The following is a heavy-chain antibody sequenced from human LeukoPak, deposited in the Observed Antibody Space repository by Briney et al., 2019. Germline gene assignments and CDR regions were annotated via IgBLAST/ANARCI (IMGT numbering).Heavy chain of an antibody. D-gene: IGHD3-3*02. CDR2: ISSSSSYI. CDR1: GFTFSSYS. Sequence: GRSLRLSCAASGFTFSSYSMNWVRQAPGKGLEWVSSISSSSSYIYYADSVKGRFTISRDNAKNSLYLQMNSLRAEDTAVYYCARAFLEWDYYYYGMDVWGQGTTVTVSS. CDR3: ARAFLEWDYYYYGMDV. V-gene: IGHV3-21*01. J-gene: IGHJ6*02.